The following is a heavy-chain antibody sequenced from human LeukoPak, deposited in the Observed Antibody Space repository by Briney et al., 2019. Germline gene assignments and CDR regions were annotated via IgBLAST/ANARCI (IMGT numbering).Heavy chain of an antibody. V-gene: IGHV4-59*01. CDR2: IYYSGST. J-gene: IGHJ6*03. CDR1: GGSISNYY. D-gene: IGHD5-18*01. Sequence: SETLSLTCTVSGGSISNYYWSWIRQPPGKGLEWIGYIYYSGSTNYNPSLKSRVTISVDTSKNQFSLKLSSVTAADTAVYYCARVTRGYSYGSVHYYYYYMDVWGKGTTVTVSS. CDR3: ARVTRGYSYGSVHYYYYYMDV.